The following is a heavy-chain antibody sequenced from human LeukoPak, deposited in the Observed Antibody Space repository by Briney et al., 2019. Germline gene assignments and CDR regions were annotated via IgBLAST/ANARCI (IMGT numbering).Heavy chain of an antibody. D-gene: IGHD1-1*01. J-gene: IGHJ3*01. CDR2: LNPKSGDS. V-gene: IGHV1-2*06. CDR1: AYTFTDHY. Sequence: GASVTVSCKASAYTFTDHYLHWVRQAPGQGLEWMGRLNPKSGDSSHAQKFQGRITMTRDTSITVAYMELGGLKSDDTAVYYCVRMATGPSLGAFDVWGQGTAVTVSP. CDR3: VRMATGPSLGAFDV.